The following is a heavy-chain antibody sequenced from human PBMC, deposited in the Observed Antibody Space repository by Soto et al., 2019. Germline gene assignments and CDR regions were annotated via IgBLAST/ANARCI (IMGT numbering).Heavy chain of an antibody. CDR3: ARGGGGPYYFDY. Sequence: QVQLQESGPGLVKPSQTLSLTCNVSGGSISGGDYYLSWIRQTPGKGLEWIGYIYFSGSTYYNPTLKSRVPISADTSKNQFSLKMNSVTAAATAVFYCARGGGGPYYFDYWGQGILVTVSS. J-gene: IGHJ4*02. CDR2: IYFSGST. D-gene: IGHD1-26*01. CDR1: GGSISGGDYY. V-gene: IGHV4-30-4*01.